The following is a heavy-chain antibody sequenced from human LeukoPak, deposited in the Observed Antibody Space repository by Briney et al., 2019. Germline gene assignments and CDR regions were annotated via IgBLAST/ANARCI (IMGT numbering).Heavy chain of an antibody. V-gene: IGHV3-74*01. CDR3: ARDKIVGATIFDY. CDR2: ISYDGHNT. J-gene: IGHJ4*02. Sequence: GGSLRLSCAASEITLSNYWIHWVRQAPGKGLVWVSRISYDGHNTNYADSVKGRFTISRDNAKNSLYLQMNSLRAEDTAVYYCARDKIVGATIFDYWGQGTLVTVSS. CDR1: EITLSNYW. D-gene: IGHD1-26*01.